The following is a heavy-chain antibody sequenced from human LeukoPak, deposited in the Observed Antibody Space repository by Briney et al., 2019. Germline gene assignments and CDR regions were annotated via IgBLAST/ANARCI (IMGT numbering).Heavy chain of an antibody. J-gene: IGHJ4*02. CDR2: IFPGDSDT. Sequence: GESLKISCKGSGYSFTSYWIGWVRQMPGKGLEWMGIIFPGDSDTRYSPSFQGQVTILVDKSISTAYLQWSSLKASDTAMYYCAATRQDGDPPFDYWGQGTLVTVSS. D-gene: IGHD5-12*01. CDR3: AATRQDGDPPFDY. CDR1: GYSFTSYW. V-gene: IGHV5-51*01.